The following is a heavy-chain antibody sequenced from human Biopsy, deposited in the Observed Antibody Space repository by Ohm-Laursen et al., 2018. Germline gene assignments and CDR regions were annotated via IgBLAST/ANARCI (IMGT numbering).Heavy chain of an antibody. CDR2: LYYNGFT. CDR1: GGSISSYY. D-gene: IGHD3-16*01. J-gene: IGHJ4*02. Sequence: SETLSLTCTVSGGSISSYYWSWIRQPPGKGLEWIGFLYYNGFTNSNPSLKSRVTISVDPFRNQFSLKLSAVTAADTAVYYCARHSGGNDAYLGYWGQGNLVTVSS. CDR3: ARHSGGNDAYLGY. V-gene: IGHV4-59*08.